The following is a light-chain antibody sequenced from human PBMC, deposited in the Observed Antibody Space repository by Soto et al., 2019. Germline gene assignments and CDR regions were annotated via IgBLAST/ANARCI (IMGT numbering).Light chain of an antibody. CDR1: QSLTPRY. Sequence: EIVLTQSPGTLSLFPGERATLSCRASQSLTPRYLAWYQQKPGQAPRLLIYGASSRATGIPDRFSGSGAGTAFTLTISRLEPEDFAVYSCQQYGSSPTFGQGTRLEIK. J-gene: IGKJ5*01. CDR3: QQYGSSPT. CDR2: GAS. V-gene: IGKV3-20*01.